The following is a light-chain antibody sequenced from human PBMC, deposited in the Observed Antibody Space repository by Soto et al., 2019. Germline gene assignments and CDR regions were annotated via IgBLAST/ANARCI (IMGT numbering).Light chain of an antibody. V-gene: IGKV3-20*01. CDR2: DAS. Sequence: EIVLTQSPATLSLSPGERATLSCRASQSVSSYLAWYQQKPGQAPRLLIYDASSRATGIPDRFSGSGSGTDFTLTINRLEPEDFAVYYCEQYDKPITFGGGTKVDIK. CDR1: QSVSSY. J-gene: IGKJ4*01. CDR3: EQYDKPIT.